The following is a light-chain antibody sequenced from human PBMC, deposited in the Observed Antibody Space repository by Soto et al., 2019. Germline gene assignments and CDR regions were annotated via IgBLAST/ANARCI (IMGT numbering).Light chain of an antibody. V-gene: IGLV1-40*01. J-gene: IGLJ2*01. Sequence: QSVLTQPPSVSGAPGQRVTISCTGSNSNIGATYDVQWYQQLPGTAPKLLIYGNSDRPSGVPDRFSGSKSGTSASLAITGLQAEDEADYFCQSYDSSLRAPIFGGGTKVTVL. CDR3: QSYDSSLRAPI. CDR2: GNS. CDR1: NSNIGATYD.